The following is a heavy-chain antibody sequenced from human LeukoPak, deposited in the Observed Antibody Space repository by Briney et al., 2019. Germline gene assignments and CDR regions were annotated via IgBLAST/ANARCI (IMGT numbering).Heavy chain of an antibody. CDR2: INPNSGGT. J-gene: IGHJ4*02. CDR1: GYTFTGYY. D-gene: IGHD6-6*01. CDR3: ARGGNISGRPFDH. Sequence: ASVKVSCKASGYTFTGYYMHWVRQAPGQGLEWMGWINPNSGGTNSAQKFQGRVTMTRDTSISTAYMGLSGLRSDDTAVYYCARGGNISGRPFDHWGQGTLVTVSS. V-gene: IGHV1-2*02.